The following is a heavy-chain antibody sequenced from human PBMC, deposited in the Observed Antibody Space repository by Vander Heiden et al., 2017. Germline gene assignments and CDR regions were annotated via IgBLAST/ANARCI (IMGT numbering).Heavy chain of an antibody. CDR1: GGSISSSSYY. J-gene: IGHJ4*02. CDR3: ARHLTVGAEDL. V-gene: IGHV4-39*01. D-gene: IGHD1-26*01. Sequence: QLQLQESGPGLVKPSETLSLTCTVSGGSISSSSYYWGWIRQPPGKGLEWIGSIYYSGSTYYNPSLKSRVTISVDTSKNQFSLKMRYVTAADTAVYYCARHLTVGAEDLWGQGTLVTVSS. CDR2: IYYSGST.